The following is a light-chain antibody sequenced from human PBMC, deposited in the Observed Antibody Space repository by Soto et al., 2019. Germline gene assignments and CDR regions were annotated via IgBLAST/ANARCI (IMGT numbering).Light chain of an antibody. J-gene: IGKJ2*01. CDR1: QRVSSY. CDR3: QQLSNWHLKYT. Sequence: EIVLTPSPATLSLSPGERATLSCRASQRVSSYLAWYQQKPGQAPRLLIYDASNRATGIPARFSGSGSGTDFTLTISILEPEDFAVYYCQQLSNWHLKYTFGQGTKLEI. CDR2: DAS. V-gene: IGKV3-11*01.